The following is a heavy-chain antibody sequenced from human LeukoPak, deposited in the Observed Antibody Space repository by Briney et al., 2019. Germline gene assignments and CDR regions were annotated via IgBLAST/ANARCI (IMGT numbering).Heavy chain of an antibody. Sequence: GRSLRLSCAASGFTFSSYAMHWVRQAPGKGLEWVAVISYDGSNKYYADSVKGRFTISRDNSKNTLYPQMNSLRAEDTAVYYCASSWHDDAFDIWGQGTMVTVSS. J-gene: IGHJ3*02. CDR2: ISYDGSNK. CDR3: ASSWHDDAFDI. V-gene: IGHV3-30-3*01. CDR1: GFTFSSYA.